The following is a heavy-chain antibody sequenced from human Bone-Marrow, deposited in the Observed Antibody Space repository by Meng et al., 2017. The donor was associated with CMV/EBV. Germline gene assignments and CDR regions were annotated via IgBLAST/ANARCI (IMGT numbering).Heavy chain of an antibody. Sequence: ETLSLTCAASGFRFEAFSMNWVRQAPGKGLEWVASISSRSDYIYYAESVRGRFTVSRDNPKNSMYLQLNSLRAEDTAIYYCARVVRFLEWLTPAVHWGQGTAVTVSS. CDR2: ISSRSDYI. J-gene: IGHJ4*02. CDR3: ARVVRFLEWLTPAVH. V-gene: IGHV3-21*06. CDR1: GFRFEAFS. D-gene: IGHD3-3*01.